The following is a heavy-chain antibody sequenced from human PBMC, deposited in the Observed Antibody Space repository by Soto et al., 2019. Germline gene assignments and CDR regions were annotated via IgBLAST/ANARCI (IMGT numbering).Heavy chain of an antibody. V-gene: IGHV3-21*01. Sequence: GGSLRLSCAASGFTFSSYSMNWVRQAPGKGLEWVSSISSSSSYIYYADSVKGRFTISRDNAKNSLYLQMNSLRAEDTAVYYCTRDASRDSSARGWFDPWGPGTLVTVSS. CDR2: ISSSSSYI. CDR3: TRDASRDSSARGWFDP. J-gene: IGHJ5*02. D-gene: IGHD6-13*01. CDR1: GFTFSSYS.